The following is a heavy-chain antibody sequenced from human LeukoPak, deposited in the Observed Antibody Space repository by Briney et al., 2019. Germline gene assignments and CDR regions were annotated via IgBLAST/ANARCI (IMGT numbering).Heavy chain of an antibody. CDR3: ASASLSSSSWYIPWFDP. Sequence: PGGSLRLSCAASGFTFSIYAMSWVRQAPGKGLEWVAVISYDGSNKYYADSVKGRFTISRDNSKNTLYLQMNSLRAEDTAVYYCASASLSSSSWYIPWFDPWGQGTLVTVSS. D-gene: IGHD6-13*01. J-gene: IGHJ5*02. V-gene: IGHV3-30*03. CDR1: GFTFSIYA. CDR2: ISYDGSNK.